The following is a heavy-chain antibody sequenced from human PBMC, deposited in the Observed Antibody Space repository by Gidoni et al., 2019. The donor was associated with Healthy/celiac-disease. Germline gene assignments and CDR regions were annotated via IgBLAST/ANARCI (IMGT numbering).Heavy chain of an antibody. V-gene: IGHV1-18*01. CDR2: LSAYTGDT. Sequence: QVQLVQSGAEVKKPGASVTVSCTASGYTFTSYGISRVRQAPGQGLEWMGWLSAYTGDTNYAQKLQGRVTMTTDTSTSTAYMELRSLRSDDTAVYYCARVGVLGRITMVRGVTMPTNWGQGTLVTVSS. CDR1: GYTFTSYG. J-gene: IGHJ4*02. D-gene: IGHD3-10*01. CDR3: ARVGVLGRITMVRGVTMPTN.